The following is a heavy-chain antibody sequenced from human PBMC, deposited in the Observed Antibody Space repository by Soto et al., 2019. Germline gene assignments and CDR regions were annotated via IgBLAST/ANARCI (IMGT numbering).Heavy chain of an antibody. CDR3: AKGVYGYYYYGMDV. V-gene: IGHV3-9*01. CDR2: ISWNSGSI. CDR1: GFTFDDYA. D-gene: IGHD2-8*01. J-gene: IGHJ6*02. Sequence: VQLVESGGGVVQPGRSLRLSCAASGFTFDDYAMHWVRQAPGKGLEWVSGISWNSGSIGYADSVKGRFTISRDNAKNSLYLQMNSLRAEDTALYYCAKGVYGYYYYGMDVWGQGTTVTVSS.